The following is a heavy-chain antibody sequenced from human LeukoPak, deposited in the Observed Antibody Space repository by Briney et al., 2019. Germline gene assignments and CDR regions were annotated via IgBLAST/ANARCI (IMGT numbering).Heavy chain of an antibody. CDR3: SRGRYCSGGSCYYRFDY. J-gene: IGHJ4*01. D-gene: IGHD2-15*01. V-gene: IGHV4-31*03. CDR1: GGSISSGGYY. CDR2: IYYSGST. Sequence: SETLSLTCTVSGGSISSGGYYWSWNRQHPGKGLECIGYIYYSGSTYYNPSLKSRVTISVDTSKNQFSLKLSSVTAADTAVYYCSRGRYCSGGSCYYRFDYWGHGTLVTVSS.